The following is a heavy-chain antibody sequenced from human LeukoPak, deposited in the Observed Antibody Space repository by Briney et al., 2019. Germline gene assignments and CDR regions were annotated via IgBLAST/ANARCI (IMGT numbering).Heavy chain of an antibody. CDR2: ISGSGGST. Sequence: GGSLRLSCAASGFTFSSYAMSWVRQAPGKGLEWVSAISGSGGSTYYADSVKGRFTISRDNSKNTLYLQMNSLRAEDTAVYYCAKEYCSGGSCYDNWFDPWGQGTLATVSS. V-gene: IGHV3-23*01. D-gene: IGHD2-15*01. CDR1: GFTFSSYA. CDR3: AKEYCSGGSCYDNWFDP. J-gene: IGHJ5*02.